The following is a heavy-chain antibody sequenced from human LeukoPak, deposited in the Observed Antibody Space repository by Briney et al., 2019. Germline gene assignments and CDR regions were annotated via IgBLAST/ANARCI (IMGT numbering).Heavy chain of an antibody. J-gene: IGHJ3*02. D-gene: IGHD3-22*01. Sequence: GGSLRLSCAASGFTVSSNYMSWVRQAPGKGLEWVSVIYSGGSTYYADSVKGRFTISRDNSKNTPYLQMNSLRAEDTAVYYCARDTYYYDSSGYDPDAFDIWGQGTMVTVSS. CDR3: ARDTYYYDSSGYDPDAFDI. CDR1: GFTVSSNY. V-gene: IGHV3-66*01. CDR2: IYSGGST.